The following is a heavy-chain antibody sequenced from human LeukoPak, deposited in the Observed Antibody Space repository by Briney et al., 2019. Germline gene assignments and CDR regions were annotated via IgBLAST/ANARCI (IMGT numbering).Heavy chain of an antibody. D-gene: IGHD2-21*02. CDR3: AGAYCGGDCYSGRTFDI. J-gene: IGHJ3*02. V-gene: IGHV4-59*12. Sequence: PSETLSLTCTVSGGSISSYYWSWIRQPPGKGLEWIGYISYSGSTNYNPSLKSRVTISVDKSKNQFSLKLSSVTAADTAVYYCAGAYCGGDCYSGRTFDIWGQRTMVTVSS. CDR1: GGSISSYY. CDR2: ISYSGST.